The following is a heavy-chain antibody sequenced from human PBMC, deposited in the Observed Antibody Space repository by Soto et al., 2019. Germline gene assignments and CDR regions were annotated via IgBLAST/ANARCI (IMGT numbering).Heavy chain of an antibody. CDR1: AIFLTTQD. V-gene: IGHV3-23*01. D-gene: IGHD6-13*01. J-gene: IGHJ4*02. Sequence: RTLRLPCFASAIFLTTQDQHWPRRPPGKGVEWVSGIGGSGGATPSADSVKGRFTTSGDNSKNTLYLQVNSLRADDTAVYYCAKDAIMVSSSYNYFDYWGQGT. CDR2: IGGSGGAT. CDR3: AKDAIMVSSSYNYFDY.